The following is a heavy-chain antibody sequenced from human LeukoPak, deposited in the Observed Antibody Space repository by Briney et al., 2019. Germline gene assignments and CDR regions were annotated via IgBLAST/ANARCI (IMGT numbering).Heavy chain of an antibody. Sequence: ASVKVSCKASGYTFTSYGISWVRQAPGQGLEWMGWISAYNGNTNYAQKLQGRVTMTTDTSTSTAYMELRSLRSDDTAVYYCARNLVAGTRMASPDAFDIWGQGTMVTVSS. CDR2: ISAYNGNT. D-gene: IGHD6-19*01. CDR1: GYTFTSYG. J-gene: IGHJ3*02. V-gene: IGHV1-18*01. CDR3: ARNLVAGTRMASPDAFDI.